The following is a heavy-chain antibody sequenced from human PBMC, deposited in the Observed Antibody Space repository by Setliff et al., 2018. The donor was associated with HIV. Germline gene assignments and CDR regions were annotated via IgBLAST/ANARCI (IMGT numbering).Heavy chain of an antibody. CDR1: GGSFSGNY. J-gene: IGHJ3*02. D-gene: IGHD3-16*01. Sequence: SETLSLTCAVYGGSFSGNYWTWIRQSPGKGLEWIGEINHSGSTNYKLSLKSRVTISVDASKNQFSLKLGPVTAADTAGYYCAREKTSEGGGFDAFDIWGQGTMVTVSS. V-gene: IGHV4-34*01. CDR3: AREKTSEGGGFDAFDI. CDR2: INHSGST.